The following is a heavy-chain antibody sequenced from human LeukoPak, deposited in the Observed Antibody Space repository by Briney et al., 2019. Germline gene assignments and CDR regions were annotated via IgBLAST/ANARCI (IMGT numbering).Heavy chain of an antibody. J-gene: IGHJ6*02. CDR2: IYPDDSDT. CDR3: ARHPNYYDSSGYSYYYYYYGMDV. V-gene: IGHV5-51*01. CDR1: GYSFSTYW. D-gene: IGHD3-22*01. Sequence: GESLKISCKGSGYSFSTYWIAWVRQMPGKGLEWMGIIYPDDSDTRYSPSFQGQVTISADKSISTAYLQWSSLKASDTAMYYCARHPNYYDSSGYSYYYYYYGMDVWGQGTTVTVSS.